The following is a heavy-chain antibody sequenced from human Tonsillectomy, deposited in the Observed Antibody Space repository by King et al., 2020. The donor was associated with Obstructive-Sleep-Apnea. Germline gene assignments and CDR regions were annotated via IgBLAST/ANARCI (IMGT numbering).Heavy chain of an antibody. D-gene: IGHD2-2*01. V-gene: IGHV3-23*04. CDR2: ISANGGST. J-gene: IGHJ4*02. CDR1: GFTFSYFP. CDR3: AKRQPQKSCISTDCYAAPLDY. Sequence: VQLVESGGGLVQPGGSLRLSCAASGFTFSYFPMNWVRQAPGKGLEWVSGISANGGSTFYADSVKGRFTIARANSNKTLYLRMKILRAEDSAVYYCAKRQPQKSCISTDCYAAPLDYWGQGILVTVSS.